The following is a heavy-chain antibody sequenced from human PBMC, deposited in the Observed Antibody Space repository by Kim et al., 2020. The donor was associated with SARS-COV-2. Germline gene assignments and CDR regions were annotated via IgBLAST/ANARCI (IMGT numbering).Heavy chain of an antibody. CDR1: GGSISRSSYY. V-gene: IGHV4-39*01. J-gene: IGHJ6*02. Sequence: SETLSLTCTVSGGSISRSSYYWDWIRQPPGKGLEWIGNIYYTGGTYYNPSLKSRVTISVDTSKNQFSLKLSSVTAADTAKYYCARRDSYHYGTDVWGQGT. CDR3: ARRDSYHYGTDV. CDR2: IYYTGGT.